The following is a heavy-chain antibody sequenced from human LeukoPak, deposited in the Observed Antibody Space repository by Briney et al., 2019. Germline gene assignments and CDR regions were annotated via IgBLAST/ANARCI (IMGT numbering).Heavy chain of an antibody. CDR1: GYTFTSYY. V-gene: IGHV1-46*01. CDR2: INPSGGST. CDR3: ARDPRGGSWSGYYFDY. Sequence: ASVKVSCKASGYTFTSYYMHWVRQAPGQGLEWMGIINPSGGSTSYAQKFQGRVTMTRDTSTSTVYMELSSLRSEDTAVYYCARDPRGGSWSGYYFDYWGQGTLVTVSS. J-gene: IGHJ4*02. D-gene: IGHD3-3*01.